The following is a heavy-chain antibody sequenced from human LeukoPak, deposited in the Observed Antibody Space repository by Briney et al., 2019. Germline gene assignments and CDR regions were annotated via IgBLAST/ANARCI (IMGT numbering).Heavy chain of an antibody. D-gene: IGHD5-18*01. V-gene: IGHV3-23*01. CDR1: GFTFSSYA. J-gene: IGHJ1*01. CDR2: ISASGGNT. Sequence: PGGSLRLSCAASGFTFSSYAMSWVRQAPGKGLEWVSGISASGGNTYYADSVKGRFTISRDNSKNTLYLQMNSLNVEDTAVYYCAKGGGYSYGYAGHQWGQGTLVTVSS. CDR3: AKGGGYSYGYAGHQ.